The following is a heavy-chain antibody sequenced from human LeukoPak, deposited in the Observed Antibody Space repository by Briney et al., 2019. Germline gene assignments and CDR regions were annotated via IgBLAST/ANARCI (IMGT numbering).Heavy chain of an antibody. CDR3: ARGRTTSAYCSSTSCPLGY. J-gene: IGHJ4*02. CDR1: GYTFTSYD. CDR2: MNPNSGNT. V-gene: IGHV1-8*01. Sequence: GASVKVSCKASGYTFTSYDINSVRQATGQGLEWMGWMNPNSGNTGYAQKFQGRVTITRNTSISTAYMELNSLRSEDTAVYYCARGRTTSAYCSSTSCPLGYLGQGTLVTVSS. D-gene: IGHD2-2*01.